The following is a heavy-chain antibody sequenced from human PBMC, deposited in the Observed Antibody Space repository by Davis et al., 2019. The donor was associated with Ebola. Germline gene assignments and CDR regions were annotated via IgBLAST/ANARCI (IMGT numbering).Heavy chain of an antibody. D-gene: IGHD3-22*01. CDR3: ARVPVMIVNYYYYYMDV. V-gene: IGHV1-18*01. CDR1: GGTFSSYA. CDR2: ISAYNGNT. J-gene: IGHJ6*03. Sequence: ASVKVSCKASGGTFSSYAISWVRQAPGQGLEWMGWISAYNGNTNYAQKLQGRVTMTTDTSTSTAYMELRSLRSDDTAVYYCARVPVMIVNYYYYYMDVWGKGTTVTVSS.